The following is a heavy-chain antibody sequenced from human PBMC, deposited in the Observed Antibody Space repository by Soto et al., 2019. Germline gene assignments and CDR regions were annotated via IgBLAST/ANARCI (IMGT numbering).Heavy chain of an antibody. CDR1: GGSISCYY. Sequence: SETLSLTCTVSGGSISCYYCSWIRQSPGKGLEYIGYIYYTGNTNYNTSLKSRVTMSVDTSKNQISLNLNSVTAADTAIYYCARSRHTFGGVVWGQGTLVTVSS. CDR2: IYYTGNT. V-gene: IGHV4-59*01. D-gene: IGHD3-16*01. CDR3: ARSRHTFGGVV. J-gene: IGHJ4*02.